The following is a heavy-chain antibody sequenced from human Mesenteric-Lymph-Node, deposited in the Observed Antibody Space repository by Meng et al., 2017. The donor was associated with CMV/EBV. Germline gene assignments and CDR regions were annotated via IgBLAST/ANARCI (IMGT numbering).Heavy chain of an antibody. Sequence: ASGYTCTGYYMHGVRQAPGQGLEWMGWINPNSGGTNYAQKFQGRVTMTRDTSISTAYMELSRLRSDDTAVYYCARDRGSSGRYVFDYWGQGTLVTVSS. CDR3: ARDRGSSGRYVFDY. D-gene: IGHD6-19*01. CDR1: GYTCTGYY. J-gene: IGHJ4*02. CDR2: INPNSGGT. V-gene: IGHV1-2*02.